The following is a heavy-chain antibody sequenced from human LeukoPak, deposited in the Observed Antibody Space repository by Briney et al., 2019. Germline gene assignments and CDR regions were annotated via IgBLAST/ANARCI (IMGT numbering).Heavy chain of an antibody. CDR2: IIPIFGIA. V-gene: IGHV1-69*04. Sequence: SVKVSCKASGGTFSSYAISWVRQAPGQGLEWMGRIIPIFGIANYAQKFQGRVTITADKSTSIAYMELSSLRSEDTAVYYCASLGSAAVAGLGTDYWGQGTLVTVSS. J-gene: IGHJ4*02. CDR3: ASLGSAAVAGLGTDY. CDR1: GGTFSSYA. D-gene: IGHD6-19*01.